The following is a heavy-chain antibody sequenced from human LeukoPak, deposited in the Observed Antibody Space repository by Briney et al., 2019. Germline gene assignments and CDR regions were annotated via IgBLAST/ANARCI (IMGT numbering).Heavy chain of an antibody. CDR1: GFTFTSSA. Sequence: SVKVSCKASGFTFTSSAMQWVRQARGQRLEWIGWIVVGSGNTNYAQKFQERVTITRDMSTSTAYMELSSLRSEDTAVYYCAADPYYYDSSGYYHSAFDIWGQGTMVTVSS. CDR2: IVVGSGNT. J-gene: IGHJ3*02. V-gene: IGHV1-58*02. CDR3: AADPYYYDSSGYYHSAFDI. D-gene: IGHD3-22*01.